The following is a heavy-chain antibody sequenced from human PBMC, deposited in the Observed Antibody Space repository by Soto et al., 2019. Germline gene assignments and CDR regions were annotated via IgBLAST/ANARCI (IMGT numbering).Heavy chain of an antibody. D-gene: IGHD3-3*01. J-gene: IGHJ5*02. CDR1: GYTLTELS. CDR2: FDPEDGET. Sequence: ASVKVSCKVSGYTLTELSMHWVRQAPGKGLEWMGGFDPEDGETIYAQKFQGRVTMTEDTSTDTAYMELSSLRSEDTAGYYCATGGDFGVVGWFDPWGQGTLVTVSS. V-gene: IGHV1-24*01. CDR3: ATGGDFGVVGWFDP.